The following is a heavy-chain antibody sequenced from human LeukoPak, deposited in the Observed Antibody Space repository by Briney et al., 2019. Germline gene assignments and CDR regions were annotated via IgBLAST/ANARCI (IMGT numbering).Heavy chain of an antibody. V-gene: IGHV4-39*01. Sequence: PSETLSLTCTVSGGSISSYYWGWIRQPPGKGLEWIGTIYYSGYTYYNPSLESRVTISVDTSKNQFSLKLSSVTAAGTAVFYCAKHYMGSYNNRGLDSWGQGTLVTVSS. J-gene: IGHJ4*02. D-gene: IGHD3-10*01. CDR2: IYYSGYT. CDR1: GGSISSYY. CDR3: AKHYMGSYNNRGLDS.